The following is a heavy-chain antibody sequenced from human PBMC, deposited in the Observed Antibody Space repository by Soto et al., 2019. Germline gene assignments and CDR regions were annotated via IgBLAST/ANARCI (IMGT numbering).Heavy chain of an antibody. J-gene: IGHJ4*02. CDR1: GYSISSGYY. CDR3: ARIGVVVTANIDY. CDR2: IYHSGST. Sequence: SETLSLTCAVSGYSISSGYYWGWIRQPPGKGLEWIGGIYHSGSTYYNPSLKSRVTISVDTSKNQFSLKLSSVTAADTAVYYCARIGVVVTANIDYWGQGTLVTVSS. D-gene: IGHD2-21*02. V-gene: IGHV4-38-2*01.